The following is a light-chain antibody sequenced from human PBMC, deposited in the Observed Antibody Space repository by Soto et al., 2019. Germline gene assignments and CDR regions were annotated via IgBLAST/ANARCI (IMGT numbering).Light chain of an antibody. Sequence: ASQSVSNNYLAWYQQKPGQAPRLLIYGASNRATGIPDRFSGSGSGTDFTLTISRLEPEDFAVYYCQQYGSSGTFGQGTKVDIK. CDR3: QQYGSSGT. CDR1: QSVSNNY. J-gene: IGKJ1*01. CDR2: GAS. V-gene: IGKV3-20*01.